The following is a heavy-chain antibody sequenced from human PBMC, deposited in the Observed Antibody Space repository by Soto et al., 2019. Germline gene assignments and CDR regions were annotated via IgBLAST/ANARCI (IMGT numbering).Heavy chain of an antibody. J-gene: IGHJ3*02. V-gene: IGHV3-74*01. CDR3: ARGVIGAYGLDI. D-gene: IGHD2-21*01. Sequence: EVQLVESGGGLVQPGGSLRLSCVASGFTFSSHWMHWVRQAPGNGLVWVSRISSDGSRTNYADSVKGRFAIFRDNAKKTVYLQKNSLRAEETAVYYCARGVIGAYGLDIWGQGTMVTVSS. CDR1: GFTFSSHW. CDR2: ISSDGSRT.